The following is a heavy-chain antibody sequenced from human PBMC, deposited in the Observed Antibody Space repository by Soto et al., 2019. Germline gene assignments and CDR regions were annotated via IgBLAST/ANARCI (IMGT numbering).Heavy chain of an antibody. CDR1: GFTFSSYG. J-gene: IGHJ6*02. Sequence: GGSLRLSCAASGFTFSSYGMHWVRQAPGKGLEWVADISYDGSNKYYADSVKGRFTISRDNSKNTLYLQMNSLRAEDTAVYYCAKVPFTSTIFSAAGLIGPLYYGMDVWGQGTTVTVSS. V-gene: IGHV3-30*18. D-gene: IGHD6-13*01. CDR2: ISYDGSNK. CDR3: AKVPFTSTIFSAAGLIGPLYYGMDV.